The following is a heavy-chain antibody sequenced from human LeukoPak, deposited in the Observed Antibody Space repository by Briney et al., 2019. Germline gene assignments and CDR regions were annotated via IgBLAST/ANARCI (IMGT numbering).Heavy chain of an antibody. J-gene: IGHJ6*02. D-gene: IGHD5-12*01. V-gene: IGHV3-30-3*01. CDR1: GFTFSSYA. CDR2: ISYDGSNK. Sequence: GGSLRXXCAASGFTFSSYAMHWVRQAPGKGLEWVAVISYDGSNKYYADSVKGRFTISRDNSKNTLYLQMNSLRAEDTAVYYCARDVYSGYLAGYYYGMDVWGQGTTVTVSS. CDR3: ARDVYSGYLAGYYYGMDV.